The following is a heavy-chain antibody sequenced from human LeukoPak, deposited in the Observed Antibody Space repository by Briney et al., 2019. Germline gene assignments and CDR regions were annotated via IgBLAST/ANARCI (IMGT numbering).Heavy chain of an antibody. Sequence: GGSLRLSCAASGFTFSSYWMHWVRQAPGKGLVWVSRINSDGSSTSYADSVKGRFTISRDNDKNTLYLQMNSLRAEDTAVYYCARRAGGYSYGSPDYYYYYMDVWGKGTTVTVSS. V-gene: IGHV3-74*01. J-gene: IGHJ6*03. CDR1: GFTFSSYW. D-gene: IGHD5-18*01. CDR3: ARRAGGYSYGSPDYYYYYMDV. CDR2: INSDGSST.